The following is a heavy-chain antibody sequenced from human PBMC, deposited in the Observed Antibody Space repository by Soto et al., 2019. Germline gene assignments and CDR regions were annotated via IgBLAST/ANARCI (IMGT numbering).Heavy chain of an antibody. CDR1: GFTFSSYA. CDR2: ISGSGGST. J-gene: IGHJ4*02. D-gene: IGHD3-10*01. CDR3: ANREVRVRQVGY. Sequence: EVQLLESGGGLVQPGGSLRLSCAASGFTFSSYAMSWVRQAPGKGLEWVSAISGSGGSTYYADSVKGRFTISRDNSKNTLYLQMNSLRAEDTDVYYCANREVRVRQVGYWGQGTLVTVSS. V-gene: IGHV3-23*01.